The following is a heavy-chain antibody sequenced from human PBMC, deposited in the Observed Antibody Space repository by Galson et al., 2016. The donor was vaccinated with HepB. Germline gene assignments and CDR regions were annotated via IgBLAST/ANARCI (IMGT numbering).Heavy chain of an antibody. D-gene: IGHD3-22*01. CDR2: SRDKAHSYTT. Sequence: SLRLSCAASGITFSDHYMDWVRQAPGKGLEWVGRSRDKAHSYTTEYAASGKGRFAISRDDSENSLYLQMNSLKTEDTAVYYCARDYYDGSCHYMDYWGRGTLVTVSS. V-gene: IGHV3-72*01. CDR1: GITFSDHY. CDR3: ARDYYDGSCHYMDY. J-gene: IGHJ4*02.